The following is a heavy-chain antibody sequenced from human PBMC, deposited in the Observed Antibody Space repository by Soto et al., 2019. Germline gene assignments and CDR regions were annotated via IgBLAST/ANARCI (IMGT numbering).Heavy chain of an antibody. J-gene: IGHJ4*02. V-gene: IGHV3-23*01. CDR1: GFTFSSYA. CDR3: AKLGSSMLLVVTPFGF. D-gene: IGHD3-22*01. Sequence: HPGGSLRLSCAASGFTFSSYAMSWVRQAPGKGLEWVSDISSSGDNTYYADSVRGRFTISRDNSKNTLYLQMNSLRAEDTAVYYCAKLGSSMLLVVTPFGFWGQGTLVTVSS. CDR2: ISSSGDNT.